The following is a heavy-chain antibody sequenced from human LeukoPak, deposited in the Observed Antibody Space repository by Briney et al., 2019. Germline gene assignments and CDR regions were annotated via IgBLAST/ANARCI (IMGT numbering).Heavy chain of an antibody. CDR3: AKGGYCGGDCFFRLDY. Sequence: GGSLRLSCAASGFTFSSYAMSWVRQAPGKGLEWVSAISGSGGSTYYADSVKGRFTVSRDNSKNTLYLQMNSLRAEDTAVYYCAKGGYCGGDCFFRLDYWGQGTLVTVSS. CDR2: ISGSGGST. J-gene: IGHJ4*02. D-gene: IGHD2-21*02. V-gene: IGHV3-23*01. CDR1: GFTFSSYA.